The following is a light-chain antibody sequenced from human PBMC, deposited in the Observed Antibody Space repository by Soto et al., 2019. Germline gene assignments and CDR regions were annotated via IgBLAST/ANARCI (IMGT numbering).Light chain of an antibody. CDR1: QSVSSSY. J-gene: IGKJ3*01. CDR3: QQYGSSLLFT. CDR2: GAS. Sequence: EIVLTQSPGTLSLSPGERATLSCRASQSVSSSYLAWYQQKPGQAPRLLIYGASSRATGIPDRFSGSVSGTAFTLTISRLEPEDFAVYYCQQYGSSLLFTFGPGTKVDIK. V-gene: IGKV3-20*01.